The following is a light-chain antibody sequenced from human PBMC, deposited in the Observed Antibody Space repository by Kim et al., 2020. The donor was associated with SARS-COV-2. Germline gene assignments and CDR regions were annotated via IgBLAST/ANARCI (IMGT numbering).Light chain of an antibody. V-gene: IGKV1-5*03. Sequence: ASVGDTVPITCRASQSIGSWLAWYQQKPGKAPKLLISKASSLESGVPSRFSGSGSGTEFTLTISSPQPDDFATYYCQQYNSHSRTFGQGTKVDIK. CDR2: KAS. CDR1: QSIGSW. J-gene: IGKJ1*01. CDR3: QQYNSHSRT.